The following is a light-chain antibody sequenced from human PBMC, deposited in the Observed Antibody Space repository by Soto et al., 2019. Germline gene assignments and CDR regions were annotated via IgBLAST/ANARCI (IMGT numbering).Light chain of an antibody. CDR1: QTVRNNY. CDR2: NSS. J-gene: IGKJ1*01. V-gene: IGKV3-20*01. CDR3: QQYRDLPQT. Sequence: EIVLTQSPGTLSLSPGERATLSCRASQTVRNNYLAWYQQKPGQAPRLLIYNSSTRPTGIPDSFSGSGSGTDFTLTISRLEPEDSAIYFCQQYRDLPQTFGQGTRVEIK.